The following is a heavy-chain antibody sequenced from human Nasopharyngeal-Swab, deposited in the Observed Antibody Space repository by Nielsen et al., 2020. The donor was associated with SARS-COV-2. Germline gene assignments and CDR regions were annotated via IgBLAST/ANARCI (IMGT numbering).Heavy chain of an antibody. V-gene: IGHV3-74*01. CDR3: ARGSSDWRGIDY. D-gene: IGHD6-19*01. J-gene: IGHJ4*02. CDR1: GFTFSRSW. CDR2: IGPDGRET. Sequence: GESLKISCAASGFTFSRSWMHWVRQAPGKGLVGVSRIGPDGRETSFADSVKGRFTNSRDNAKNTLYLQMNSLRAEDTAVYFCARGSSDWRGIDYWGQGTLVTVSS.